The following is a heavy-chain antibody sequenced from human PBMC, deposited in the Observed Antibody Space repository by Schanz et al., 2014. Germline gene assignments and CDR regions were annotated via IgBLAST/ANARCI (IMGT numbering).Heavy chain of an antibody. CDR1: GFTFSSYL. D-gene: IGHD4-4*01. CDR3: AKDRWRATVMVDAFDI. J-gene: IGHJ3*02. Sequence: EVQLVESGGGLVQPGGSLTLSCAASGFTFSSYLMSWFRQAPGTGLEWVSGIGGSGGSTDYADSVKGRFTISRDNSKNTVHLQMNSLRAEDTAVYFCAKDRWRATVMVDAFDIWGQGTKVTVSS. CDR2: IGGSGGST. V-gene: IGHV3-23*04.